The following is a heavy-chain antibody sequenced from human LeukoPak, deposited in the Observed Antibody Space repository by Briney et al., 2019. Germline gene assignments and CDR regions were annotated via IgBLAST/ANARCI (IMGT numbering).Heavy chain of an antibody. V-gene: IGHV3-23*01. J-gene: IGHJ4*02. D-gene: IGHD6-19*01. CDR2: FSGGST. Sequence: GGSLRLSCAASGFSFSSNAISWVRQAPGKGLEWVSVFSGGSTYYAASVKGRFTISRDNSKTMLYLQMDSLRAEDTAIYYCAKEASRGGWLGFWGQGTRVTVS. CDR3: AKEASRGGWLGF. CDR1: GFSFSSNA.